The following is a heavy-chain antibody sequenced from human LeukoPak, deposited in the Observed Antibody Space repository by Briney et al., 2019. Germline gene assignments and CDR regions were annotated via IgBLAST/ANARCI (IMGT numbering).Heavy chain of an antibody. CDR1: GFTFSSYW. Sequence: GGSLRLSCAASGFTFSSYWMHWIRHAPGKGLVWVSRIKRDGSSPAYADSVEGRFTISRDNAKNTLYLQMNSLRAEDTAVYYCARAKEGRYYFDYWGQGTLVTVSS. D-gene: IGHD3-10*01. CDR2: IKRDGSSP. J-gene: IGHJ4*02. CDR3: ARAKEGRYYFDY. V-gene: IGHV3-74*01.